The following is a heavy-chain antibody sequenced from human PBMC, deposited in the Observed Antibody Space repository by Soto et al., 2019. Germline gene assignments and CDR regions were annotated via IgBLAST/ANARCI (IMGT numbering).Heavy chain of an antibody. D-gene: IGHD2-15*01. Sequence: ASVKVSCKASGYTFTSSGISWVRQAPGQGLEWMGWISAYNGNTNYAQKLQGRVTMTTDTSTSTAYMELRSLRSDDTAVYYCASIYCSGGSCYPDYWGQGTLVTVSS. J-gene: IGHJ4*02. CDR1: GYTFTSSG. CDR3: ASIYCSGGSCYPDY. V-gene: IGHV1-18*01. CDR2: ISAYNGNT.